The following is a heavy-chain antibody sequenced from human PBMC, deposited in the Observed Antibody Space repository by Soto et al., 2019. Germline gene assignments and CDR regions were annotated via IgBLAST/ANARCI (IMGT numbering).Heavy chain of an antibody. CDR2: ISYDGSNK. J-gene: IGHJ4*02. D-gene: IGHD2-2*01. Sequence: QVQLVESGGGVVQPGRSLRLSCAASGFTFSSYGMHWVRQAPGKGLEWVAVISYDGSNKYYADSVKGRFTISRDNSKNXLYLQMNSLRAEDTAVYYCAKDHCSSTSCYGYFDYWGQGTLVTVSS. CDR3: AKDHCSSTSCYGYFDY. CDR1: GFTFSSYG. V-gene: IGHV3-30*18.